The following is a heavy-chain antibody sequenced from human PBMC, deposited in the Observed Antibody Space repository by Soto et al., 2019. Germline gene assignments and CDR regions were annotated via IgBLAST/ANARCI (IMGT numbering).Heavy chain of an antibody. V-gene: IGHV4-34*01. CDR2: INHSGST. CDR3: AIYCSGGSCYQSYAFEI. Sequence: SETLSLTCAVYGGSFSGYYWSWIRQPPGKGLEWIGEINHSGSTNYNPSLKSRVTISVDTSKNQFSLKLSSVTAADTAVYYCAIYCSGGSCYQSYAFEIWGQGTMVTVSS. J-gene: IGHJ3*02. CDR1: GGSFSGYY. D-gene: IGHD2-15*01.